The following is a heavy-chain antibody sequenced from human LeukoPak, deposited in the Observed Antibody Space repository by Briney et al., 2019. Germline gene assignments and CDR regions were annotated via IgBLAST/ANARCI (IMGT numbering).Heavy chain of an antibody. Sequence: ASVKVSCKASGGTFSSYAISWVRQAPGQGLEWMGRINPNSGGTNYAQKFQGRVTMTRDTSISTAYMELSRLRSDDTAVYYCARAGNDYGTPGDYWGQGTLVTVSS. D-gene: IGHD4-17*01. CDR3: ARAGNDYGTPGDY. V-gene: IGHV1-2*06. CDR2: INPNSGGT. CDR1: GGTFSSYA. J-gene: IGHJ4*02.